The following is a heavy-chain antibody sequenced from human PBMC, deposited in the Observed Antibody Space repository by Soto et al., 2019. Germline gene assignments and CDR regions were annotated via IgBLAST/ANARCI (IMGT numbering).Heavy chain of an antibody. J-gene: IGHJ4*02. V-gene: IGHV1-2*02. CDR2: VSPNNGAT. CDR1: GYRFTAYY. D-gene: IGHD3-10*01. CDR3: ARVEGSASSAGD. Sequence: ASVKVSCKTSGYRFTAYYVHWVRQAPGQGPEWMGYVSPNNGATIYAQKFQGRVTLTSDTSISTAYMVLSRLTSDDTAIYYCARVEGSASSAGDWGQGTQVTVSS.